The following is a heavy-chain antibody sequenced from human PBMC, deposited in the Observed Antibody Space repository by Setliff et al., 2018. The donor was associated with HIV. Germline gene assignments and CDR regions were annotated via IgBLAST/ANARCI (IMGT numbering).Heavy chain of an antibody. J-gene: IGHJ4*02. Sequence: GSLRLSCEASGFTFSTYSMNWVRQAPGKGLEWVSSISSSSSYIYYADSVKGRFTISRDNAKNSLYLQMNSLRVEDTAVYYCATDCAVVGGTGSLDSWGQGTLVTVSS. CDR1: GFTFSTYS. V-gene: IGHV3-21*04. CDR3: ATDCAVVGGTGSLDS. CDR2: ISSSSSYI. D-gene: IGHD1-26*01.